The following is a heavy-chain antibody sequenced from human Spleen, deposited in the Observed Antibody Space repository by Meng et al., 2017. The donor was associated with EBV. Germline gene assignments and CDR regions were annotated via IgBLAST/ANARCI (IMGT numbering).Heavy chain of an antibody. Sequence: LGQSGAGVKKPGASVKVSCKASGVTFTSHYVHWVRQAPGQGLEWLGRVFPYNGATDYSQKFQGRVTMTSDTSITTVYMDLNSLRSDDTAVYYCASLWGSGSFHDFWGQGTLVTVSS. CDR3: ASLWGSGSFHDF. CDR2: VFPYNGAT. D-gene: IGHD3-10*01. V-gene: IGHV1-2*06. J-gene: IGHJ4*02. CDR1: GVTFTSHY.